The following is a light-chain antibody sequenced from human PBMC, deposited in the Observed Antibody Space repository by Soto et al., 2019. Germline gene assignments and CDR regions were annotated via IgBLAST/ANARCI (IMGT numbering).Light chain of an antibody. V-gene: IGKV3-11*01. CDR3: QQRSNCPRVT. CDR2: DAS. Sequence: EIVLTQSPATLSLSPGERATLSCRASQSVSSYLDWYQQKPGQAPRLHIYDASTRDTGIPARFSGSGSGTDVTLTISSLEPEDYAVYYCQQRSNCPRVTVGPGTKVDIK. J-gene: IGKJ3*01. CDR1: QSVSSY.